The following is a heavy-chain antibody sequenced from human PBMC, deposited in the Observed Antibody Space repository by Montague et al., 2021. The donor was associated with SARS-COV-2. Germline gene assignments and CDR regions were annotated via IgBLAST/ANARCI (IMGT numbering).Heavy chain of an antibody. J-gene: IGHJ6*02. CDR3: ARDSGYLAQQLVPPRLYYYYYGMDV. CDR2: IYYSGST. CDR1: GGSISSYY. Sequence: SETLSLTCTVSGGSISSYYWSWIRQPPGKGLEWIGYIYYSGSTNYNPSLKSRVTISVDTSKNQFSLKLSSVTAADTAVYYCARDSGYLAQQLVPPRLYYYYYGMDVWGQGTTVTVSS. D-gene: IGHD6-13*01. V-gene: IGHV4-59*01.